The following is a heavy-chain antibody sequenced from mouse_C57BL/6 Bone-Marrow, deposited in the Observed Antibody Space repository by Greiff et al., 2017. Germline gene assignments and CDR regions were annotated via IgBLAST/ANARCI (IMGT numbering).Heavy chain of an antibody. Sequence: VQLQQSGAELVRPGASVKLSCTASGFNIKDDYMHWVKQRPEQGLEWIGWIDPENGDTESASKFQGKATITADTSSNTAYLQLSSLTSEDTAVYYCTTSGSGYWGQGTTLTVSS. CDR2: IDPENGDT. CDR1: GFNIKDDY. J-gene: IGHJ2*01. CDR3: TTSGSGY. D-gene: IGHD1-1*01. V-gene: IGHV14-4*01.